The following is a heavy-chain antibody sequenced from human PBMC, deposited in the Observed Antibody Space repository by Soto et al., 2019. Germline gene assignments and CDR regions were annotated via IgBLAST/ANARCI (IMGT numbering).Heavy chain of an antibody. CDR1: GGSINIGGYY. D-gene: IGHD4-17*01. CDR3: ARALAYGDYSDGFDY. Sequence: TLSLTCTVSGGSINIGGYYWSWIRQHPGKGLEWIGSIYYTGTTHYNPSLKSRITISVDTSKNQFSLKVNSVTAADTAVYYCARALAYGDYSDGFDYWGQGTLVTVSS. CDR2: IYYTGTT. V-gene: IGHV4-31*03. J-gene: IGHJ4*02.